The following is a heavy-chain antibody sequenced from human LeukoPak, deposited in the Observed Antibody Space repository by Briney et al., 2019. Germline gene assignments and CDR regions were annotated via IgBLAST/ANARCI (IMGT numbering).Heavy chain of an antibody. CDR1: GGSISSYY. D-gene: IGHD3-22*01. Sequence: SETLSLTCTVSGGSISSYYWSWIRQPPGKGLEWIGYIYYSGSTNYNPSLKSRVTISVDTSKNQFSLKLSSVTAADTAVYYCAREKYYYDSSGSPNWFDPWGQGNLVTVSS. J-gene: IGHJ5*02. CDR3: AREKYYYDSSGSPNWFDP. V-gene: IGHV4-59*01. CDR2: IYYSGST.